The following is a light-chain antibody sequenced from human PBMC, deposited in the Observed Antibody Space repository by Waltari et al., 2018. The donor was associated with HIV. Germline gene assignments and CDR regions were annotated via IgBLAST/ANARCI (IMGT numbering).Light chain of an antibody. Sequence: DVVMTQAPDSLAVSGGERVTPNCKSSQSLLYRSTNKGSLAWYQQKPAPRPRLRIYWASTRGSGVTDRCRGSGSGSDFTLTSRRSQAEDAAVYYWQKYSSIPYTFGQGTKLE. CDR3: QKYSSIPYT. CDR2: WAS. CDR1: QSLLYRSTNKGS. J-gene: IGKJ2*01. V-gene: IGKV4-1*01.